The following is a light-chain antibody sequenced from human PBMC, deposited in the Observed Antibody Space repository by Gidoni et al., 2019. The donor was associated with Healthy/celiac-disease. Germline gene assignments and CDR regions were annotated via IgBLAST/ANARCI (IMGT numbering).Light chain of an antibody. J-gene: IGKJ1*01. CDR2: DAS. V-gene: IGKV3-11*01. Sequence: DIVLTQSPATLSLSPGERATRSCRASQSVSSYLAWYQQKPGQAPRLLIYDASNRATGIPARFSGSGSGTDFTLTISSLEPEDFAVYYCQQRSNWPPWTFGQGTKVEIK. CDR3: QQRSNWPPWT. CDR1: QSVSSY.